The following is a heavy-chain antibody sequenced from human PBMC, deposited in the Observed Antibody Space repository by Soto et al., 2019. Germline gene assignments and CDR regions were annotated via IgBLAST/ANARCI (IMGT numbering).Heavy chain of an antibody. CDR1: GGSISSYY. J-gene: IGHJ3*02. V-gene: IGHV4-59*01. D-gene: IGHD1-1*01. CDR3: ARVATTSEAFDI. Sequence: PSETLSLTCTVSGGSISSYYWSWIRQPPGKGLEWIGYIYYSGSTNYNPSLKSRVTISVDTSKNQFSPKLSSVTAADTAVYYCARVATTSEAFDIWGQGTMVTVSS. CDR2: IYYSGST.